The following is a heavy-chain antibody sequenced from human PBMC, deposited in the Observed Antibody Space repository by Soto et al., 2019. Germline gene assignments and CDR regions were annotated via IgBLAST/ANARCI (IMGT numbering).Heavy chain of an antibody. CDR1: GGSISSGDYY. CDR3: ARAADCSGGSCYFFLGY. V-gene: IGHV4-30-4*01. Sequence: SETLSLTCTVSGGSISSGDYYWSWIRQPPGKGLEWIGYIYYSGSTYYNPSLKSRVTISVDTSKNQFSLELSSVTAADTAVYYCARAADCSGGSCYFFLGYWGQGTLVTVSS. J-gene: IGHJ4*02. CDR2: IYYSGST. D-gene: IGHD2-15*01.